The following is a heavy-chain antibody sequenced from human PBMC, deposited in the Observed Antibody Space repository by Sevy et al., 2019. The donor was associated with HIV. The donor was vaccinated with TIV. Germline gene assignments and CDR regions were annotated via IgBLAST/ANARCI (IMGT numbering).Heavy chain of an antibody. CDR3: ARVGSYCGGDCYFRY. D-gene: IGHD2-21*02. Sequence: GGSLRLSCAASGFTFSSYWMTCVRQAPGKGLEWVANIKQDGSEKYYLDSVKGRFTISRDNAKNSLYLQMNSLRAEDTAVYFCARVGSYCGGDCYFRYWGQGTLVTVSS. V-gene: IGHV3-7*01. CDR2: IKQDGSEK. CDR1: GFTFSSYW. J-gene: IGHJ4*02.